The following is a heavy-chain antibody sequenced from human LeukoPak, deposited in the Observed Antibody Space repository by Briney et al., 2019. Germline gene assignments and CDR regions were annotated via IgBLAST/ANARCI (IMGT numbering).Heavy chain of an antibody. J-gene: IGHJ5*02. Sequence: ASVKVSCKASGGTFSSYAISWVRQAPGQGLEWMGRIIPILGIANYAQKFQGRVTITADKSTSTAYMELSSLRSEDTAVYYCASSHYDSSGYPRPDPWGQGTLVTVSS. CDR3: ASSHYDSSGYPRPDP. D-gene: IGHD3-22*01. CDR2: IIPILGIA. CDR1: GGTFSSYA. V-gene: IGHV1-69*04.